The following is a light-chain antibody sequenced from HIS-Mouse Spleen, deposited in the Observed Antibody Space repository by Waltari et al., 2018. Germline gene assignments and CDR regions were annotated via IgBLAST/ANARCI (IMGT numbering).Light chain of an antibody. CDR3: SSYTSSSTLV. J-gene: IGLJ2*01. CDR2: DVS. CDR1: SRYVGGYNF. V-gene: IGLV2-14*03. Sequence: QSALTQPASVSGSPGQSITISCTGTSRYVGGYNFVYWYQQHPGKAPKLRIYDVSNRPSGVSNRFSGSKSGNTASLTISGLQAEDEADYYCSSYTSSSTLVFGGGTKLTVL.